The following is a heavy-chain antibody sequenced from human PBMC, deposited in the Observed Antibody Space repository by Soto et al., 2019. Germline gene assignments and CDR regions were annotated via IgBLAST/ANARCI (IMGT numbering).Heavy chain of an antibody. CDR1: GFTFSTYA. J-gene: IGHJ5*02. D-gene: IGHD6-13*01. Sequence: EEQLLESGGGLVQPGGSLRLACAASGFTFSTYAMSWVRQAPGKGLEWVSAIEGNGVRTYYTDSVKGRFTISRDNSKNTMYLQMNSLRGEDTAVYYCAKKGSWRNWFDPWGQGTLVTVSS. CDR3: AKKGSWRNWFDP. CDR2: IEGNGVRT. V-gene: IGHV3-23*01.